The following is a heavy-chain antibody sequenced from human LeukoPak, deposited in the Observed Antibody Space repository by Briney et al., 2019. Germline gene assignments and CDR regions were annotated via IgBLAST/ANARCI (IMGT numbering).Heavy chain of an antibody. D-gene: IGHD3-22*01. Sequence: PSETLSLTCTVSGGSISSYYWSWIRQPPGKGLEWIGYIYYSGSTNYNPSLKSRVTISVDTSKNQFSLKLSSVTAADTAVYYCARDNYDSSGYYYGDAFDIWGQGTMVTVSS. CDR3: ARDNYDSSGYYYGDAFDI. J-gene: IGHJ3*02. CDR1: GGSISSYY. CDR2: IYYSGST. V-gene: IGHV4-59*01.